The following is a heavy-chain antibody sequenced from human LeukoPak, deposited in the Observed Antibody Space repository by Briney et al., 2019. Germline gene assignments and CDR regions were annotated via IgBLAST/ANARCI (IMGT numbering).Heavy chain of an antibody. CDR2: MNPNSGNT. V-gene: IGHV1-8*01. CDR1: GYTFTSYD. Sequence: ASVKVSCKASGYTFTSYDINWVRQATGQGLEWMGWMNPNSGNTGYAQKFQGRVTMTRNTSISTAYMELSSPRSEDTAVYYCARGLTYCSSTSCYTSDYWGQGTLVTVSS. D-gene: IGHD2-2*02. J-gene: IGHJ4*02. CDR3: ARGLTYCSSTSCYTSDY.